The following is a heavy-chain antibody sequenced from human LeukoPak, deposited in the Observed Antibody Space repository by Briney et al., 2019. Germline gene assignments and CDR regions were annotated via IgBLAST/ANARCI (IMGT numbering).Heavy chain of an antibody. CDR3: AKDGYCSSTSCYHYGMDV. J-gene: IGHJ6*02. V-gene: IGHV3-23*01. Sequence: GGSLRLSCAASGFTFSSYGMHWVRQAPGKGLEWVSAISGSGGSTYYADSVKGRFTISRDNSKNTLYLQMNSLRAEDTAVYYCAKDGYCSSTSCYHYGMDVWGQGTTVTVSS. CDR1: GFTFSSYG. D-gene: IGHD2-2*03. CDR2: ISGSGGST.